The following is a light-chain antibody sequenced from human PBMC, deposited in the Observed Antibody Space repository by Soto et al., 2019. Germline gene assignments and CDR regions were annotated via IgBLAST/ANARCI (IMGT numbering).Light chain of an antibody. CDR2: DAS. V-gene: IGKV3-11*01. CDR1: QSVGSY. Sequence: EIVLTQSPATLSFSPGERVTLSCRASQSVGSYLAWYQQKPGQTPRLLIYDASNMATGIPARFSGSGSGTDFTLTISSLEADDFAVYYCQHRNYWPPGATFGGGTKVEIK. J-gene: IGKJ4*01. CDR3: QHRNYWPPGAT.